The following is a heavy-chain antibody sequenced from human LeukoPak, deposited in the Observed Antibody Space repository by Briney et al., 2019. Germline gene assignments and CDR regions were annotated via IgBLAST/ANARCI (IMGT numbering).Heavy chain of an antibody. Sequence: ASVKVSCKASGYTFTSYGISWVRQAPGQGLEWMGWISAYNGNTNYAQKLQGRVTMTEDTSTDTAYMELSSLRSEDTAVYYCATDSSSTDYSKGYWGQGTLVTVSS. CDR2: ISAYNGNT. J-gene: IGHJ4*02. CDR3: ATDSSSTDYSKGY. CDR1: GYTFTSYG. V-gene: IGHV1-18*01. D-gene: IGHD4-11*01.